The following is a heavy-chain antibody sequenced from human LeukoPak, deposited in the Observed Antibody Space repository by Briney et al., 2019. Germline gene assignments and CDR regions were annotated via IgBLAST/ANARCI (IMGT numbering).Heavy chain of an antibody. CDR3: ARNYYDSSGYCHFDY. D-gene: IGHD3-22*01. V-gene: IGHV3-11*04. Sequence: GSLRLSCAASGFTFSDYYMSWIRQAPGKGLEWVSYISSSGSTIYYADSVKGRFTISRDNAKNSLYLQMNSLRAEDTAVYYCARNYYDSSGYCHFDYWGQGTLVTVSS. CDR1: GFTFSDYY. CDR2: ISSSGSTI. J-gene: IGHJ4*02.